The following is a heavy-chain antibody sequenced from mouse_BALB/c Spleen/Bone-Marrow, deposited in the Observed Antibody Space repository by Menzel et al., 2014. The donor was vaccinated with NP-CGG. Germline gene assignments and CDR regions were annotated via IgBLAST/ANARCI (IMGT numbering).Heavy chain of an antibody. Sequence: EVMLVESGGGLVKPGGSLKLPCAASGFTFSSYAMSWVRQSPEKRLEWVAEISSGGSYTYYPDTVTGRFTISRDNAKNTLYLEMSSLRSEDTAMYYCAREGLRRRAAMDYWGQGTSVTVSS. J-gene: IGHJ4*01. CDR1: GFTFSSYA. V-gene: IGHV5-9-4*01. CDR3: AREGLRRRAAMDY. D-gene: IGHD2-4*01. CDR2: ISSGGSYT.